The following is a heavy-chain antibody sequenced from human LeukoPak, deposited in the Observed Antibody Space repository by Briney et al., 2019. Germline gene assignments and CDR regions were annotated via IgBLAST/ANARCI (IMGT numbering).Heavy chain of an antibody. CDR3: ARLPAGDYSNWFDP. J-gene: IGHJ5*02. D-gene: IGHD4-17*01. CDR1: GGSISSYY. Sequence: SETLSLTCTVSGGSISSYYWSWIRQPPGKGLEWIGYIYYSGSTNYNPSLKSRVTISVDTSKNQFSLKLSSETAADTAVYYCARLPAGDYSNWFDPWGQGTLVTVSS. V-gene: IGHV4-59*01. CDR2: IYYSGST.